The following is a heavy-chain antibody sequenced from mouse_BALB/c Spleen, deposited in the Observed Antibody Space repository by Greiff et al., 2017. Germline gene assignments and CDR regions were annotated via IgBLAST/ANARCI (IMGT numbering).Heavy chain of an antibody. J-gene: IGHJ4*01. Sequence: VKLMESGPGLVAPSQSLSITCTVSGFSLTSYGVHWVRQPPGKGLEWLGVIWAGGSTNYNSALMSRLSISKDNSKSQVFLKMNSLQTDDTAMYYCARGGSTMITRYAMDYWGQGTSVTVSS. CDR2: IWAGGST. CDR1: GFSLTSYG. CDR3: ARGGSTMITRYAMDY. V-gene: IGHV2-9*02. D-gene: IGHD2-4*01.